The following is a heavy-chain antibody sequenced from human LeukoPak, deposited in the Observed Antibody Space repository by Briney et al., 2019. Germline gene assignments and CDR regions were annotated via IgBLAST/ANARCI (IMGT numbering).Heavy chain of an antibody. CDR3: ARVVATTGYRYYYYYMDV. Sequence: SETPSLTCTVSGGSISSYYWSWIRQPPGKGLEWIGYIYYSGSTNYNPSLKSRVTISIDTSKNQFSLKLTSVTAADTAVYYCARVVATTGYRYYYYYMDVWGKGTTVTVSS. V-gene: IGHV4-59*01. J-gene: IGHJ6*03. D-gene: IGHD5-12*01. CDR2: IYYSGST. CDR1: GGSISSYY.